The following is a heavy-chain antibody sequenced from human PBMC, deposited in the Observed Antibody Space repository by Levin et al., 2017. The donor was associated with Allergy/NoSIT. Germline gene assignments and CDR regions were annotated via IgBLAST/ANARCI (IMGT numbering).Heavy chain of an antibody. CDR3: ARGKGVAGTGKYYYMDV. Sequence: SETLSLTCTVSGGSISSYYWSWIRQPPGKGLEWIGYIYYSGSTNYNPSLKSRVTISVDTSKNQFSLKLSSVTAADTAVYYCARGKGVAGTGKYYYMDVWGKGTTVTVSS. CDR1: GGSISSYY. CDR2: IYYSGST. J-gene: IGHJ6*03. D-gene: IGHD6-19*01. V-gene: IGHV4-59*01.